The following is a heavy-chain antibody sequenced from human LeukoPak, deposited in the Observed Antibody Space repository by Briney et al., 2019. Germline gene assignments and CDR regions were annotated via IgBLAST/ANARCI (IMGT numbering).Heavy chain of an antibody. J-gene: IGHJ4*02. CDR3: ARAQYYYDSSGYYYNY. Sequence: ASVKVSCKASGYTFTSYAMHWVRQAPGQRLEWVGWINAGNGNTKYSQKFQGRVTITRDTSASTAYMELSSLRSEDTAVYYCARAQYYYDSSGYYYNYWGQGTLVTVSS. V-gene: IGHV1-3*01. CDR1: GYTFTSYA. D-gene: IGHD3-22*01. CDR2: INAGNGNT.